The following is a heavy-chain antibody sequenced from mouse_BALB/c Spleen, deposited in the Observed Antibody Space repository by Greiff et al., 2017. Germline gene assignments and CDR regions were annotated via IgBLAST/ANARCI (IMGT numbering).Heavy chain of an antibody. V-gene: IGHV1-9*01. CDR3: ARGHGSSYNYAMDY. J-gene: IGHJ4*01. Sequence: QVQLQQSGAELMKPGASVKISCKATGYTFSSYWIEWVKQRPGHGLEWIGEILPGSGSTNYNEKFKGKATFTADTSSNTAYMQLSSLTSEDSAVYYCARGHGSSYNYAMDYWGQGTSVTVSS. CDR1: GYTFSSYW. CDR2: ILPGSGST. D-gene: IGHD1-1*01.